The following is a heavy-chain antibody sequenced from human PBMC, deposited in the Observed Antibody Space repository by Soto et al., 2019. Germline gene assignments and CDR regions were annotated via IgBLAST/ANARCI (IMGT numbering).Heavy chain of an antibody. J-gene: IGHJ4*02. CDR2: IYPGDSDT. CDR3: ARIIYYYDSSGPLGY. CDR1: GYSFTSYW. Sequence: XDSLKVSWKCSGYSFTSYWIGLVLQMPGKGLEWMGIIYPGDSDTRYSPSFQGQVTISADKSISTAYLQWSSLKASDTAMYYCARIIYYYDSSGPLGYWGQGTLVTVSS. V-gene: IGHV5-51*01. D-gene: IGHD3-22*01.